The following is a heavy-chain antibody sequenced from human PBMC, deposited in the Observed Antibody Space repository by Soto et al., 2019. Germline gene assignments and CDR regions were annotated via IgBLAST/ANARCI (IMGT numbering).Heavy chain of an antibody. V-gene: IGHV4-30-2*01. D-gene: IGHD2-15*01. Sequence: SETLSLTCAVSGGSISSGGYSWSWIRQPPGKGLEWIGYIYRSGSTYYNPSLKSRVTISVDTSKNQFSLKLSSVTAADTAVYYCARLRIYCSGGSCYYYFDYWGQGTLVTVSS. CDR2: IYRSGST. J-gene: IGHJ4*02. CDR3: ARLRIYCSGGSCYYYFDY. CDR1: GGSISSGGYS.